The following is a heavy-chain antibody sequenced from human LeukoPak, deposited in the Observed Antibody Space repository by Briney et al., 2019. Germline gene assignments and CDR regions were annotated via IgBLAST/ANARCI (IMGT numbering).Heavy chain of an antibody. J-gene: IGHJ4*01. D-gene: IGHD5-24*01. Sequence: PSETLSLTCTVSGGSISSYYWRWIRQPPGKGLEWIGCIYYSGSTKYYPSLKSRVTISVDTSKNQFSLKLSSVTAADTAVYYCARVGDGYNWYFDYWGQGTLVTVSS. V-gene: IGHV4-59*12. CDR1: GGSISSYY. CDR2: IYYSGST. CDR3: ARVGDGYNWYFDY.